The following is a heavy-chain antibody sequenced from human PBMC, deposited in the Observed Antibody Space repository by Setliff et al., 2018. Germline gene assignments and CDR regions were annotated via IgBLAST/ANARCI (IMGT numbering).Heavy chain of an antibody. Sequence: ASVKVSCKASGYTFTSYDINWVRQATGQGLEWMGWISGYNGNTDYAQNFQGRVTMTTDTSTSTAYMELSRLRSDDTAVYYCARGPPGIAAAGTKIYYYYYMDVWGKGTTVTVSS. CDR2: ISGYNGNT. J-gene: IGHJ6*03. CDR3: ARGPPGIAAAGTKIYYYYYMDV. V-gene: IGHV1-18*01. D-gene: IGHD6-13*01. CDR1: GYTFTSYD.